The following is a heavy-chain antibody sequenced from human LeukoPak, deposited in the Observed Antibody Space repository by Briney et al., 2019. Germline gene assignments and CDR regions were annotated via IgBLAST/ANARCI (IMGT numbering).Heavy chain of an antibody. J-gene: IGHJ4*02. CDR3: ARDKILEYQLLSPFDY. D-gene: IGHD2-2*01. CDR1: RFTFSSYS. V-gene: IGHV3-21*01. Sequence: GGSLRLSCAASRFTFSSYSVNWVSQARGKGLEWVSSISSSSSYIYYADSVKGRFTISRDNAKNSLYLQMNSLRAEDTAVYYCARDKILEYQLLSPFDYWGQGTLVTVSS. CDR2: ISSSSSYI.